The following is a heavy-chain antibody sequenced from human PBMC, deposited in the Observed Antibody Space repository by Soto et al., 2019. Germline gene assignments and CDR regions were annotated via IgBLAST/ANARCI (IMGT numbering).Heavy chain of an antibody. J-gene: IGHJ5*02. V-gene: IGHV3-33*01. CDR2: IWYDGSNK. CDR1: GFTFSSYG. Sequence: GGSLRLSCAASGFTFSSYGMHWVRQAPGKGLEWVAVIWYDGSNKYYADSVKGRFTISRDNSKNTLYLQMNSLRAEDTAVYYCARDPRYCSGGSCLTENWFDPWGQGTLVTVSS. D-gene: IGHD2-15*01. CDR3: ARDPRYCSGGSCLTENWFDP.